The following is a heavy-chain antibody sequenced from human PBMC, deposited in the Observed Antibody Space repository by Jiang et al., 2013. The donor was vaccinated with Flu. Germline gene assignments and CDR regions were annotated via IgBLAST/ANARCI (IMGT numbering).Heavy chain of an antibody. CDR3: ASPTPYTMVRELYIN. J-gene: IGHJ4*02. CDR1: GYTFTSYG. Sequence: GAEVKKPGASVKVSCKASGYTFTSYGISWVRQAPGQGLEWMGWISAYNGNTNYAQKLQGRVTMTTDTSTSTAYMGLRSLRSDDTAVYYCASPTPYTMVRELYINWGQGTLVTVSS. CDR2: ISAYNGNT. V-gene: IGHV1-18*01. D-gene: IGHD3-10*01.